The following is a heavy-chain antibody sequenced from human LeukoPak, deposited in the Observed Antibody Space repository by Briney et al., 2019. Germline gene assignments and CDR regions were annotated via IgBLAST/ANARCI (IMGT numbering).Heavy chain of an antibody. CDR1: GGSISSSSYY. Sequence: PSETLSLTCTVSGGSISSSSYYWGWIRQPPGKGLEWIGSIYYGGSTYYNPSLKSRVTISVDTSKNQFSLKLSSVTAADTAVYYCARRIIVAAAEWLDPWGQGTLVTVSS. D-gene: IGHD6-13*01. CDR2: IYYGGST. V-gene: IGHV4-39*07. CDR3: ARRIIVAAAEWLDP. J-gene: IGHJ5*02.